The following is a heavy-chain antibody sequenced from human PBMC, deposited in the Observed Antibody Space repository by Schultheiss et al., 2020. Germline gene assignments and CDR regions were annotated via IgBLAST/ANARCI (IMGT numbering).Heavy chain of an antibody. Sequence: SETLSLTCTVSGGSISSYYWSWIRQPPGKGLEWIGSIYYSGSTYYNPSLKSRVTISVDTSKNQFSLKLSSVTAADTAVYYCAGWGTGPKYCSGGSCYSYCQHWGQGHLGTVAS. V-gene: IGHV4-59*01. CDR1: GGSISSYY. D-gene: IGHD2-15*01. J-gene: IGHJ1*01. CDR2: IYYSGST. CDR3: AGWGTGPKYCSGGSCYSYCQH.